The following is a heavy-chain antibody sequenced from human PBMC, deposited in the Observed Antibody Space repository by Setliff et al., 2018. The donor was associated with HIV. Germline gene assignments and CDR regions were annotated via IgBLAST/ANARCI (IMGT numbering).Heavy chain of an antibody. CDR1: GGSITTDGYY. D-gene: IGHD6-13*01. CDR3: ARGGGYSSSPTS. Sequence: PSETLSLTCSVSGGSITTDGYYWSCIRHHPRKGLEWIGYIYHTGKTNYNPSLASRLVMSLDPSKNQFSLKLTSVTSADAAVYYCARGGGYSSSPTSWGQGALVTVSS. CDR2: IYHTGKT. J-gene: IGHJ4*02. V-gene: IGHV4-31*03.